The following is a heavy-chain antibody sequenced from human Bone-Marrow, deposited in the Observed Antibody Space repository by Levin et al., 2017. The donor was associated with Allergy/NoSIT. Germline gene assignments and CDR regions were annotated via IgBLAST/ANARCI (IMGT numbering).Heavy chain of an antibody. CDR1: GFTFSEHY. J-gene: IGHJ4*02. V-gene: IGHV3-72*01. Sequence: GGSLRLSCAASGFTFSEHYFDWVRQAPGKGLEWVGRSRNRANGYTTDYAAPVEGRFTISRDDPTNSLYLQMNSLRIDDTAVSYCVRALAYGGNIRFDYWGQGTLVTVSS. CDR3: VRALAYGGNIRFDY. D-gene: IGHD4-23*01. CDR2: SRNRANGYTT.